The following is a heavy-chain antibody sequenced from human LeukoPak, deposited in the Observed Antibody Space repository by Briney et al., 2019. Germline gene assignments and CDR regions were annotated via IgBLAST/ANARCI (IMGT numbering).Heavy chain of an antibody. CDR2: ISTSSSTI. V-gene: IGHV3-48*01. J-gene: IGHJ4*02. CDR3: AKAPLLWFGELNY. Sequence: GGSLRLSCAASGFTFSSYSMNWVRQAPGKGLEWVSYISTSSSTIYNADSVKGRFTISRDNAKNSLYLQMNSLRAEDTAVYYCAKAPLLWFGELNYWGQGTLVTVSS. D-gene: IGHD3-10*01. CDR1: GFTFSSYS.